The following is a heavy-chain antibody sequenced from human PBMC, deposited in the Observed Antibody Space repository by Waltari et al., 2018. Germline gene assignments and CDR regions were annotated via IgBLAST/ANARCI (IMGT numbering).Heavy chain of an antibody. D-gene: IGHD6-19*01. CDR1: GIIFSAEG. Sequence: EQLVESGGGVVQPGRSLSLSCEASGIIFSAEGMPWVRQAPGKGLGWVAVIWYDGSQKYYGDSVKGRFTISRDNSKNTLYLEMNSLRAEDTAVYYCARDLGSSGRYVEEYYHYGMDVWGQGTTVIVSS. CDR3: ARDLGSSGRYVEEYYHYGMDV. V-gene: IGHV3-33*01. CDR2: IWYDGSQK. J-gene: IGHJ6*02.